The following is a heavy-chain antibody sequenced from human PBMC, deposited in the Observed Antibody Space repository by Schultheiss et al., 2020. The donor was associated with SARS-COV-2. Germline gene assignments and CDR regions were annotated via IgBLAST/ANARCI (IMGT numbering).Heavy chain of an antibody. CDR1: GGSISSSSYY. V-gene: IGHV4-39*07. Sequence: SQTLSLTCTVSGGSISSSSYYWGWIRQPPGKGLEWIGSIYYSGSTNYNPSLKSRVTISVDTSKNQFSLKLSSVTAADTAVYYCARGSYSSGFMGGVYYYYGMDVWGQGTTVTVSS. J-gene: IGHJ6*02. D-gene: IGHD6-25*01. CDR2: IYYSGST. CDR3: ARGSYSSGFMGGVYYYYGMDV.